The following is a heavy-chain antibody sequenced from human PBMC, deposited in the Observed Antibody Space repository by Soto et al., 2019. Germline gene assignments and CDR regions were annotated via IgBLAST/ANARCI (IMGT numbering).Heavy chain of an antibody. Sequence: ASVKVSCKASGGTFSSYAISWVRQAPGQGLEWMGGIIPIFGTAKYAQKFQGRVTITADESTSTAYMELSSLRSEDTAVYYCARDGIAAAEPYYYYGMDVWGQGTTVTVSS. J-gene: IGHJ6*02. V-gene: IGHV1-69*13. CDR1: GGTFSSYA. CDR3: ARDGIAAAEPYYYYGMDV. CDR2: IIPIFGTA. D-gene: IGHD6-13*01.